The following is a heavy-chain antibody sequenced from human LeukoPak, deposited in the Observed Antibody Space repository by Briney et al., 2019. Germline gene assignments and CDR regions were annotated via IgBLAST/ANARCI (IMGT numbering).Heavy chain of an antibody. D-gene: IGHD2-2*01. V-gene: IGHV4-38-2*02. CDR1: GYSISSGYY. Sequence: SETLSLTCTVSGYSISSGYYWGWIRQPPGKGLEWIGSFYDSGNTYYNPSLKSRVTISVDTSKNQFSLKLSSVTAADTAVYYCARESVTGYQEDYMDVWGKGTTVTISS. J-gene: IGHJ6*03. CDR3: ARESVTGYQEDYMDV. CDR2: FYDSGNT.